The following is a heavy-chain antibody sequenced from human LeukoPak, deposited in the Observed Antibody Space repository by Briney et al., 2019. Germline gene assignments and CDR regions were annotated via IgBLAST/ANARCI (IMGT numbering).Heavy chain of an antibody. CDR3: RRGGRPRNYGMDV. CDR2: INHSGST. V-gene: IGHV4-34*01. D-gene: IGHD3-10*01. Sequence: PSETLSLTCAVYGGSFSGYYWSWIRQPPGKGLEWIGEINHSGSTNYNPSLKSRVTISVDTSKNQFSLKLSSVTAADTAVYYCRRGGRPRNYGMDVWGKGTTVTVSS. CDR1: GGSFSGYY. J-gene: IGHJ6*04.